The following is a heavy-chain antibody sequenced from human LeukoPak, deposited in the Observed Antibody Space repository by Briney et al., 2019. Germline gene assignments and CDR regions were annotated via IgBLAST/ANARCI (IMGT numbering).Heavy chain of an antibody. V-gene: IGHV1-69*05. D-gene: IGHD1-26*01. J-gene: IGHJ6*03. Sequence: GASVKVSCKASGGTFSSYAISWVRQAPGQGLEWMGGIIPIFGTANYAQKFQGRVTITTDESTSTAYMELSSLRSEDTAVYYCARGIRVGWEPSYYYYYMDVWGKGTTVTVSS. CDR2: IIPIFGTA. CDR3: ARGIRVGWEPSYYYYYMDV. CDR1: GGTFSSYA.